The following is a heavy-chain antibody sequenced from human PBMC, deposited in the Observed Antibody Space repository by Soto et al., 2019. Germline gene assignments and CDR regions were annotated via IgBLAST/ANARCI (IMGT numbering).Heavy chain of an antibody. CDR2: IKQDGSEK. V-gene: IGHV3-7*01. CDR1: GFTFSSYW. Sequence: GGSLRLSCAASGFTFSSYWMSWVRQAPGKGLEWVANIKQDGSEKYYVDSVKGRFTISRDNAKNSLYLQMNSLRAEDTAVYYWARSGYSSSWYFDYWGQGTLVTVSS. J-gene: IGHJ4*02. D-gene: IGHD6-13*01. CDR3: ARSGYSSSWYFDY.